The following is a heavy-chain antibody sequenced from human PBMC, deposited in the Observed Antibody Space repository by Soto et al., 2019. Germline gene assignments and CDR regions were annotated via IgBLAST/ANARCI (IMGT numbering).Heavy chain of an antibody. D-gene: IGHD3-22*01. V-gene: IGHV4-34*01. CDR3: ARPHYDSNTFYSFFDY. CDR2: ISHGGHT. Sequence: SETLSLTCTVYAESFSGYYWSWIRQPPGRGLEWIGEISHGGHTNYNPSLKSRVTISVDTSKNHFSLELTSVTAADTAVYYCARPHYDSNTFYSFFDYWDQGTLVTVSS. J-gene: IGHJ4*02. CDR1: AESFSGYY.